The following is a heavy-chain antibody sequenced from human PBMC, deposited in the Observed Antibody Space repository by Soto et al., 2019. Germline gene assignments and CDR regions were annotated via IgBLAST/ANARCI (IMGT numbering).Heavy chain of an antibody. CDR2: INHSGST. CDR1: GGSFSGYY. J-gene: IGHJ4*02. CDR3: ARFRWLRFGGIDY. V-gene: IGHV4-34*01. Sequence: SETLSLTCAVYGGSFSGYYWSWIRQPPGKGLEWIGEINHSGSTNYNPSLKSRVTISVDTSKNQFSLKLSSVTAADTAVYYCARFRWLRFGGIDYWGQGTLVTVSS. D-gene: IGHD5-12*01.